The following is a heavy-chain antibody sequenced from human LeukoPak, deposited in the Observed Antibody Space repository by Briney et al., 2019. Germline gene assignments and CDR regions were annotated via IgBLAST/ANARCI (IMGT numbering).Heavy chain of an antibody. D-gene: IGHD3-10*01. CDR2: IYHSGST. CDR1: GDSIRSTNW. CDR3: ARLMGFGELFLEPFFDI. V-gene: IGHV4-4*02. Sequence: SETLSLTCAVSGDSIRSTNWWNWVRQPPGKGLEWIGEIYHSGSTNYNPSLKSRVTISVDKSKNQFSLKLSSVTAADTAVYYCARLMGFGELFLEPFFDIWGQGTMVTVSS. J-gene: IGHJ3*02.